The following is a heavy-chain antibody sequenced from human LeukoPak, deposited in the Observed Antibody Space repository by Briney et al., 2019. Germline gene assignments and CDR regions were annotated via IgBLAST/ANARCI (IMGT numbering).Heavy chain of an antibody. CDR1: GYTFTSYG. CDR2: ISAYNGNT. CDR3: ATTVVPAANRGGWFDP. J-gene: IGHJ5*02. V-gene: IGHV1-18*01. D-gene: IGHD2-2*01. Sequence: ASVKVSCKASGYTFTSYGISWVRQAPGQGLEWMGWISAYNGNTNYAQKLQGRVTMTTDTSTSTAYMELRSLRSDDTAVYYCATTVVPAANRGGWFDPWGQGTLVTVSS.